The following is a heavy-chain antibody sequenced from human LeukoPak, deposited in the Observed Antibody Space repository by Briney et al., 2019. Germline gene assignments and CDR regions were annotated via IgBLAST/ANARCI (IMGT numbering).Heavy chain of an antibody. J-gene: IGHJ4*01. CDR3: ASRVYGLGSFNY. D-gene: IGHD3-10*01. Sequence: SETLSLTCTVSGDSISSTSYYWDWVRQPPGKGLEWIGSIYNSGTTYYNPSLKSRVTISVDTSKNQFSLKVSSVTAADTAVYYCASRVYGLGSFNYWGQGTLVTVSS. CDR2: IYNSGTT. CDR1: GDSISSTSYY. V-gene: IGHV4-39*01.